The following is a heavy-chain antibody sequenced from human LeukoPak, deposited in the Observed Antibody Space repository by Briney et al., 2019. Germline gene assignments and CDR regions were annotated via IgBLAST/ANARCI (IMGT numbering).Heavy chain of an antibody. CDR1: GFTVSSNY. V-gene: IGHV3-53*01. CDR2: IYSGGST. CDR3: AKDPTTMVRGVIITGTFDY. Sequence: GGSLRLSCAASGFTVSSNYMSWVRQAPGKGLEWVSVIYSGGSTYYADSVKGRFTISRDNSKNTLYLQMNSLRAEDTAVYYCAKDPTTMVRGVIITGTFDYWGQGTLVTVSS. J-gene: IGHJ4*02. D-gene: IGHD3-10*01.